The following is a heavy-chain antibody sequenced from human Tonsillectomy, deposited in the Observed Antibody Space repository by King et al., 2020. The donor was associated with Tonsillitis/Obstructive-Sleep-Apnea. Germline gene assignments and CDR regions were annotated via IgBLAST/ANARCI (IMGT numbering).Heavy chain of an antibody. CDR1: GFTFSNYW. D-gene: IGHD4-17*01. V-gene: IGHV3-7*04. Sequence: VQLVESGGGLVQPGGSLRLSCAASGFTFSNYWMSWVRQAPGKGLAWVAKMNQDGSQKYYVDSVKGRFTISRDNAKNSLYLQLNSLGAEDTAIYYCARDLLKDRTTADGDYWGQGTLVTVSS. J-gene: IGHJ4*02. CDR2: MNQDGSQK. CDR3: ARDLLKDRTTADGDY.